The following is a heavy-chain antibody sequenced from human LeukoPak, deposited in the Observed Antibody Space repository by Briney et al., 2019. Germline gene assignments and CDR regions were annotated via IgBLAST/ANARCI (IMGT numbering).Heavy chain of an antibody. CDR3: ARDGTGYFLTSGP. V-gene: IGHV3-66*01. CDR2: IYSGGST. Sequence: PGGSLRLSCAASGFTVSSNYMSWVRQAPGKGLEWVSVIYSGGSTYYADSVKGRFTISRDNSKNTLYLQMNSLRVEDTAVYYCARDGTGYFLTSGPWGQGTLVTVSS. J-gene: IGHJ5*02. CDR1: GFTVSSNY. D-gene: IGHD4-17*01.